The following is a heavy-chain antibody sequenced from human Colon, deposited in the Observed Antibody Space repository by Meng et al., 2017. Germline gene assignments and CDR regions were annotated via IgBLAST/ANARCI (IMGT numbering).Heavy chain of an antibody. V-gene: IGHV1-2*05. J-gene: IGHJ4*02. CDR3: ARMGAGAAFDF. CDR1: GSNFTTFF. CDR2: INPTTGVT. Sequence: QVHLVQSGADVKTPGPSVKTSCEASGSNFTTFFLNWVRQTPDQGFEWWGRINPTTGVTNFAQKFQGRVNMTRDTSISTAYMELASLRTDDTGVYYCARMGAGAAFDFWGQGTLVTVSS. D-gene: IGHD1-26*01.